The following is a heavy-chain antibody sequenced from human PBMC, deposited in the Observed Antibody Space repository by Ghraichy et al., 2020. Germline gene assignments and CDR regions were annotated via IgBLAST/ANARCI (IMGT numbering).Heavy chain of an antibody. V-gene: IGHV3-48*01. J-gene: IGHJ6*02. CDR2: ISSVSHII. D-gene: IGHD2-2*01. CDR3: ARADRSERPCSSATCYAGFYYGLDV. CDR1: GFSFDIYS. Sequence: ESLNISCAASGFSFDIYSMNWVRQAPGKGLEWVAYISSVSHIIYYADSVKGRFTVSRDNDKNSLVLEMNGLRAEDTAVYYCARADRSERPCSSATCYAGFYYGLDVWGPGTTVTVSS.